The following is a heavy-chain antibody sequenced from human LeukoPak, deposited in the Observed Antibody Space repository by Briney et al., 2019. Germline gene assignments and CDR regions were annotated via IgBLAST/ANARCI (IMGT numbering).Heavy chain of an antibody. Sequence: GASVKVSCKASGYTFTSYYMHWVRQAPGQGLEWMGINNPSGGSTSYAQKFQGRVTMTRDTSTSTVYMELSSLRSEDTAVYYCVRDGQLDGGLDPWGQGTLVTVSS. D-gene: IGHD2-2*01. CDR3: VRDGQLDGGLDP. J-gene: IGHJ5*02. V-gene: IGHV1-46*01. CDR2: NNPSGGST. CDR1: GYTFTSYY.